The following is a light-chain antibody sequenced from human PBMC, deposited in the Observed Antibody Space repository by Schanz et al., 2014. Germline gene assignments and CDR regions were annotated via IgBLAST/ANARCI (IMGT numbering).Light chain of an antibody. Sequence: QSALTQPPSASGSPGQSVTISCTGTSSDVGGYNYVSWYQEHPGKAPKLMIYEGTKRPLGVSNRFSGSKSGNTASLTISGLQAEDEADYYCCSYAGSYTWVFGGGTKLTVL. J-gene: IGLJ3*02. CDR3: CSYAGSYTWV. CDR2: EGT. V-gene: IGLV2-8*01. CDR1: SSDVGGYNY.